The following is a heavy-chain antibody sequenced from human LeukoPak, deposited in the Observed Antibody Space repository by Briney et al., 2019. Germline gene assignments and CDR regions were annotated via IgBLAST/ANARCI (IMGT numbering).Heavy chain of an antibody. V-gene: IGHV1-46*01. D-gene: IGHD5-24*01. CDR3: ARDPLEGQTLKPQRWLQLGGGDY. CDR2: INPSGGST. Sequence: GASVKVSCKASGYTFTSYYMHWVRQAPGQGLEWMGIINPSGGSTSYAQKFQGRVTMTRDTSTSTVYMELSSLRSEDTAVYYCARDPLEGQTLKPQRWLQLGGGDYWGQGTLVTVSS. CDR1: GYTFTSYY. J-gene: IGHJ4*02.